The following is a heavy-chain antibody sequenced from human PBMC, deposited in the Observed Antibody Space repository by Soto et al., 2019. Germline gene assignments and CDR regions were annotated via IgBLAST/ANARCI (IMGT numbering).Heavy chain of an antibody. CDR2: ISGSGGST. CDR3: AKDGAYSSSWYNDAFDI. V-gene: IGHV3-23*01. Sequence: GGSLRLSCAASGFTFSSYAMSWVRQAPGKGLEWVSAISGSGGSTYYADSVKGRFTISRDNSKNTLYLQMNSLRAEDTAVYYCAKDGAYSSSWYNDAFDIWGQGTMVTVSS. CDR1: GFTFSSYA. J-gene: IGHJ3*02. D-gene: IGHD6-13*01.